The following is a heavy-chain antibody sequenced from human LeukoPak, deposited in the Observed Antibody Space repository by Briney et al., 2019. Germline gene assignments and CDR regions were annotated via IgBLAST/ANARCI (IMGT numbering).Heavy chain of an antibody. V-gene: IGHV7-4-1*02. CDR1: GYTFTSYD. D-gene: IGHD6-13*01. J-gene: IGHJ4*02. CDR2: INTNSGNP. CDR3: AKDVRRLGIASSGFDY. Sequence: ASVKVSCKASGYTFTSYDINWVRQATGQGLEWMGWINTNSGNPTYAQGFTGRFVFSVESSVSTTYLQISSLKAEDTAVYYCAKDVRRLGIASSGFDYWGQGSLVTVSS.